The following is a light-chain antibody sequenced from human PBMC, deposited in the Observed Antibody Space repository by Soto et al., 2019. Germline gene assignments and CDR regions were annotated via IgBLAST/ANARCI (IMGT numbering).Light chain of an antibody. V-gene: IGLV1-47*02. CDR1: SSNVGINY. CDR3: ATWDDSLSGWV. CDR2: SND. J-gene: IGLJ3*02. Sequence: QSAVSQPPSASGTPGQRVTISCSGSSSNVGINYVYWYQQLPGTAPKLLVYSNDQRPSGVPDRFSGSKSGTSASLAISGLRSEDEADYYCATWDDSLSGWVFGGGTKLTVL.